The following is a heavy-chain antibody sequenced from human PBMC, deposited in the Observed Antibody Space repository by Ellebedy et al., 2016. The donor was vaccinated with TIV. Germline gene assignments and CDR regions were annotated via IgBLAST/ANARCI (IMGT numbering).Heavy chain of an antibody. V-gene: IGHV1-69*13. CDR1: GGTSKKYA. D-gene: IGHD6-13*01. CDR3: ATGYSTTWYKPDAFDI. CDR2: IIPISSTP. Sequence: SVKVSXKASGGTSKKYAISWVRQAPGQGPEWMGGIIPISSTPNYAQKLQGRVTITADESTSTAYMELSSLRSDDTAVYFCATGYSTTWYKPDAFDIWGQGTKVTVSS. J-gene: IGHJ3*02.